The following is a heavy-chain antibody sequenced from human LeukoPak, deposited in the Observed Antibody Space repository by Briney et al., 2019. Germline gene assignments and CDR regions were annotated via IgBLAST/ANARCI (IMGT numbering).Heavy chain of an antibody. Sequence: VASVKVSCKASGYTFTSYDINWVRQATGQGLEWMGWMNPNSGNTGYAQKFQGRVTMTRNTSISTAYMELSSLRSEDTAVYYCARDRAVGYGMDVWGQGTTVTVSS. CDR1: GYTFTSYD. CDR2: MNPNSGNT. D-gene: IGHD1-14*01. V-gene: IGHV1-8*01. J-gene: IGHJ6*02. CDR3: ARDRAVGYGMDV.